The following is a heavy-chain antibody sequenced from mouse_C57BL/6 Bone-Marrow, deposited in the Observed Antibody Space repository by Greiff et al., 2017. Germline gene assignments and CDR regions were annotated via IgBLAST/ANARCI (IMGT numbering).Heavy chain of an antibody. CDR1: GYTFTSYW. V-gene: IGHV1-7*01. CDR3: ACNYWFAY. D-gene: IGHD2-1*01. Sequence: QVQLQQSGAELAKPGASVKLSCKASGYTFTSYWMHWVKQRHGKGLEWIGYINPSSGSTKYNQKFKDKATLTADQSSSTAYTQMSSLTSEDSAVYYGACNYWFAYWGQGTLVTVSA. CDR2: INPSSGST. J-gene: IGHJ3*01.